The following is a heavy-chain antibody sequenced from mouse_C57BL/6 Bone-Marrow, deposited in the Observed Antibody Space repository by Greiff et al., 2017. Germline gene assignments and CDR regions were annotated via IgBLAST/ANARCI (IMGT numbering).Heavy chain of an antibody. V-gene: IGHV5-4*01. J-gene: IGHJ2*01. CDR2: ISDGGSYT. CDR3: ARDAYYYGSPYYFDY. D-gene: IGHD1-1*01. Sequence: DVMLVESGGGLVKPGGSLKLSCAASGFTFSSYAMSWVRQTPEKRLEWVATISDGGSYTYYPDNVKGRFTISRDNAKNNLYLQMSHLKSEDTAMYYCARDAYYYGSPYYFDYGGQGTTLTVSS. CDR1: GFTFSSYA.